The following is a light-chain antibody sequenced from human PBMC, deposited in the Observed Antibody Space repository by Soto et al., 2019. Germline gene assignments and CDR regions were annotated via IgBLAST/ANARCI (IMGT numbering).Light chain of an antibody. J-gene: IGLJ2*01. V-gene: IGLV2-14*01. CDR3: SSSTGVTVV. Sequence: QAVVTQPASVSGSPGQSITISCTGTSSDVGYYNYISWYQQHPGRAPKLMIYEVTDRPSGVSNRFSGSKSGNTAFLTISGLQAEDEADYYCSSSTGVTVVFGGGTKLTVL. CDR1: SSDVGYYNY. CDR2: EVT.